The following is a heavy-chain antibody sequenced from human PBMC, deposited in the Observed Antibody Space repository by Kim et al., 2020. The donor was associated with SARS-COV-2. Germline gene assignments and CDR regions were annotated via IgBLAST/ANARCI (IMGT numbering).Heavy chain of an antibody. CDR3: AKTMQFDS. V-gene: IGHV3-23*01. CDR1: GFTFSSYA. CDR2: SIIAVVA. J-gene: IGHJ4*02. Sequence: GGSLRLSCAASGFTFSSYAMSWVRQAPGRGWSVSQVSIIAVVAQNYIDSVKGRFTISRDNSKNFLYLQMDSLRTEDTAVYFCAKTMQFDSWGQGTLVTVSS.